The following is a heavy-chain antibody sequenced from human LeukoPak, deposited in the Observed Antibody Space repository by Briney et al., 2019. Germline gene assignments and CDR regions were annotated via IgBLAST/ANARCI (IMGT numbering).Heavy chain of an antibody. J-gene: IGHJ1*01. Sequence: PGESLRLSCAAFGLTFSNYAMYWVRQAPGKGLEHVSGISRNGDSTDYGNSVKGRFTISRDNSKNTLYLQMGGLRAEDMGVYYCARDSESGDLRLQHWGQGTLVTVSS. D-gene: IGHD3-10*01. CDR1: GLTFSNYA. CDR3: ARDSESGDLRLQH. CDR2: ISRNGDST. V-gene: IGHV3-64*01.